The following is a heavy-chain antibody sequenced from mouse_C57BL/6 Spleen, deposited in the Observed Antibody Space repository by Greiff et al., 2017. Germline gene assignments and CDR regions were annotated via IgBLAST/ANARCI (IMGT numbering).Heavy chain of an antibody. CDR3: ARREIYYDYENYAMDY. J-gene: IGHJ4*01. CDR1: GYTFTDYE. CDR2: IDPETGGT. D-gene: IGHD2-4*01. Sequence: VQLQQSGAELVRPGASVTLSCKASGYTFTDYEMHWVKQTPVHGLEWIGAIDPETGGTAYNQKFKSKATLTVDKSSSTAYMQLSSLTSEDSAVYYCARREIYYDYENYAMDYWGQGTSVTVSS. V-gene: IGHV1-15*01.